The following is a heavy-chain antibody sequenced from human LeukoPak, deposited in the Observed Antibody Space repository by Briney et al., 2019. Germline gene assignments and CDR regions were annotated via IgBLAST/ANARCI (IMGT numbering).Heavy chain of an antibody. J-gene: IGHJ4*02. CDR2: MNPNSGNT. V-gene: IGHV1-8*01. CDR1: GYTFTSYD. D-gene: IGHD6-19*01. CDR3: ARFGGSGWSSHFDY. Sequence: ASVKVSCKASGYTFTSYDINWVRQATGQGLEWMGWMNPNSGNTGYAQKFQGRVTMTRNPSISTSYMELSSLRSEDTAVYYCARFGGSGWSSHFDYWGQGTLVTVSS.